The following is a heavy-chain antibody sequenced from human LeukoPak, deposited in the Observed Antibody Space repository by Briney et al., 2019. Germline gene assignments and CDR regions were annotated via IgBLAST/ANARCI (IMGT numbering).Heavy chain of an antibody. V-gene: IGHV1-2*02. CDR2: INPNSGGT. Sequence: ASVKVSCKASGYTFTGYYMHWVRQAPGQGLEWMGWINPNSGGTNYAQKLQGRVTMTTDTSTSTAYMELRSLRSDDTAVYYCARDSEYYYDSSGYYKVYYFDYWGQGTLVTVSS. CDR1: GYTFTGYY. J-gene: IGHJ4*02. CDR3: ARDSEYYYDSSGYYKVYYFDY. D-gene: IGHD3-22*01.